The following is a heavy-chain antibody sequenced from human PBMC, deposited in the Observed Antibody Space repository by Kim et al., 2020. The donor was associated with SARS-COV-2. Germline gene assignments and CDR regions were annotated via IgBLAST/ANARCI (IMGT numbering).Heavy chain of an antibody. CDR2: IIPIFGTA. CDR1: GGTFSSYA. V-gene: IGHV1-69*13. Sequence: SVKVSCKASGGTFSSYAISWVRQAPGQGLEWMGGIIPIFGTANYAQKFQGRVTITADESTSKAYMELSSLRSEDTAVYYCAKSVGATTSLYYWGQGTMVTVPS. CDR3: AKSVGATTSLYY. J-gene: IGHJ4*02. D-gene: IGHD1-26*01.